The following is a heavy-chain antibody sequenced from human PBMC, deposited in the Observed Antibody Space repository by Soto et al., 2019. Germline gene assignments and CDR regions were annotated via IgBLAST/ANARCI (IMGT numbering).Heavy chain of an antibody. CDR3: AVPDRTTIGTPLGYYSGMGV. J-gene: IGHJ6*02. CDR2: IIPRFGTA. V-gene: IGHV1-69*01. Sequence: QVQLMQSGAEVKKPGSSVKVSCKASGGTFSSSAIRWVRQSPGQGRAWMGGIIPRFGTANYAQRLEVRVTITADQSTTTAYTKLRSLRSDDTAVYYCAVPDRTTIGTPLGYYSGMGVWCQATTVTVSS. CDR1: GGTFSSSA. D-gene: IGHD1-1*01.